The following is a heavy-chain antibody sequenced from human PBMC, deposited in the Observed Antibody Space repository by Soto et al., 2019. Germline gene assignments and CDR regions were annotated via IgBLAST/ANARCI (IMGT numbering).Heavy chain of an antibody. CDR1: GGSINSGDYY. J-gene: IGHJ5*02. D-gene: IGHD4-17*01. V-gene: IGHV4-30-4*02. CDR2: IYYSGTT. Sequence: SETLSLTCTVSGGSINSGDYYWSWIRQPPGKGLEWIGYIYYSGTTYCNKSLKSRVTISVDRSKNQFSLRLSSVTAADTAVYYCARVGNDYGDYVWFDPWGQGTLVTVSS. CDR3: ARVGNDYGDYVWFDP.